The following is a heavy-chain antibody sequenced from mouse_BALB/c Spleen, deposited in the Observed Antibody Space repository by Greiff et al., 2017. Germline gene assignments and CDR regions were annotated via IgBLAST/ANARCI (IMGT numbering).Heavy chain of an antibody. CDR3: ARQYYGYDY. D-gene: IGHD1-2*01. CDR1: GFTFSSYT. V-gene: IGHV5-12-2*01. Sequence: EVKLQESGGGLVQPGGSLKLSCAASGFTFSSYTMSWVRQTPEKRLEWVAYISNGGGSTYYPDTVKGRFTISRDNAKNTLYLQMSNLKSEDTAMYYCARQYYGYDYWGQGTTLTVSS. CDR2: ISNGGGST. J-gene: IGHJ2*01.